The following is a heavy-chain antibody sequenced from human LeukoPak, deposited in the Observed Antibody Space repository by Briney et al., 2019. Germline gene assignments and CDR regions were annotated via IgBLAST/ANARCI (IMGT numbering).Heavy chain of an antibody. D-gene: IGHD1-1*01. V-gene: IGHV1-2*05. CDR1: GGTFSSYA. Sequence: ASVKVSCKASGGTFSSYAISWVRQAPGQGLEWMGGIIPHSGAADYAEKFQGRVTMTWDTSITTAYMELSWLTSDDTVVYYCARHEGGGTYFGYWGQGTLVTVSS. CDR2: IIPHSGAA. J-gene: IGHJ4*02. CDR3: ARHEGGGTYFGY.